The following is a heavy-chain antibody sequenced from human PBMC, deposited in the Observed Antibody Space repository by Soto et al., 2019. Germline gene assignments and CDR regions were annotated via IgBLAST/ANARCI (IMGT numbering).Heavy chain of an antibody. CDR1: GFTFSSYS. V-gene: IGHV3-21*01. CDR2: ISSSSSYI. D-gene: IGHD4-17*01. Sequence: GGSLRLSCAASGFTFSSYSMNWVRQAPGKGLEWVSSISSSSSYIYYADSVKGRFTISRDNAKNSLYLQMNSLRAEDTAVYYCARDRYYGGEAEYFQHWGQGTLVTVSS. J-gene: IGHJ1*01. CDR3: ARDRYYGGEAEYFQH.